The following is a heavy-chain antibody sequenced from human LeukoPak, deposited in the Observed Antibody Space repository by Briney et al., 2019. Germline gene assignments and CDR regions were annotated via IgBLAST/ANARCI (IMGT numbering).Heavy chain of an antibody. Sequence: SETLSLTCTVSGGSISSSSYYWGWIRQPPGKGLEWIGSIYYSGSTYYNPSLKSRVTISVDTSKNQFSLKLSSVTAADTAVYYCARHVQITIFGVADVIDDYWGQGTLVTVSS. CDR1: GGSISSSSYY. V-gene: IGHV4-39*01. CDR3: ARHVQITIFGVADVIDDY. J-gene: IGHJ4*02. D-gene: IGHD3-3*01. CDR2: IYYSGST.